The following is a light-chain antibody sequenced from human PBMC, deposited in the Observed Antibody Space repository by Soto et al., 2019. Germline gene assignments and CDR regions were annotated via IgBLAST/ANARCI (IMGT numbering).Light chain of an antibody. CDR2: EVS. V-gene: IGLV2-14*03. Sequence: QSALTQPASVSGSPGQSITISCTGTSSDVGAYNYVSWYQQHPGNAPKLMIYEVSHRPSRVSNRFSASKSGNTASLTISGLQPEDEAAYYCSSYTKTGTVVIGGGTNLTVL. J-gene: IGLJ2*01. CDR3: SSYTKTGTVV. CDR1: SSDVGAYNY.